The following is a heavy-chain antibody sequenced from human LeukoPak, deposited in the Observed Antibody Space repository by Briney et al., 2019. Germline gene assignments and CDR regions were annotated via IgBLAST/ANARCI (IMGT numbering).Heavy chain of an antibody. CDR2: IYPGDSDT. Sequence: GESLKISCKGSGYSFTSYWIGWVRQMPGKGLEWMGIIYPGDSDTRYSPSFQGQVTISADKSISTAYLQWSSLKASDTAMYYCARYGSFGVVTNAFDYWGQGTLVTVS. V-gene: IGHV5-51*01. D-gene: IGHD3-3*01. CDR3: ARYGSFGVVTNAFDY. CDR1: GYSFTSYW. J-gene: IGHJ4*02.